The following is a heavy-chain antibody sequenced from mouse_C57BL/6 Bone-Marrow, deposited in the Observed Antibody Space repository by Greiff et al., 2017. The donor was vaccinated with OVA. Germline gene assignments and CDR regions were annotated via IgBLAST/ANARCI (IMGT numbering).Heavy chain of an antibody. J-gene: IGHJ3*01. D-gene: IGHD2-4*01. CDR1: GFSLTSYG. CDR3: AKNDYDYWFAY. Sequence: VKLMESGPGLVQPSQSLSITCTVSGFSLTSYGVHWVRQPPGKGLEWLGVIWSGGSTDYNAAFISRLSISKDNSKSQVFFKMNSLQADDTAIYYCAKNDYDYWFAYWGQGTLVTVSA. V-gene: IGHV2-4*01. CDR2: IWSGGST.